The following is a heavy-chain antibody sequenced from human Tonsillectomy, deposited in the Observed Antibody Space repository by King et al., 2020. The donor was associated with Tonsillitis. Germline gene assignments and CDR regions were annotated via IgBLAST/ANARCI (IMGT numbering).Heavy chain of an antibody. V-gene: IGHV4-34*01. CDR1: GGSLSTYY. CDR3: ARGGSWVDFDF. CDR2: INHVGII. J-gene: IGHJ3*01. Sequence: VQLQQWGAGLLKPSETLSLPCAIYGGSLSTYYWSWIRQPPGMGLEWIGEINHVGIINYNPSLKSRVTISADMSKNQFSLNLSSVTAADTAVYYCARGGSWVDFDFWGQGTMVTVSS.